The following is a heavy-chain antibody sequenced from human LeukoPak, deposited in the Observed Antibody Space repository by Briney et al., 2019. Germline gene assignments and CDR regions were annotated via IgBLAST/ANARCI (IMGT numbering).Heavy chain of an antibody. V-gene: IGHV3-30*03. Sequence: PGRSLRLSCAASGFTFSSYGMHWVRQAPGKGLEWVAVISYDGSNKYYADSVKGRFTISRDNSKNTLYLQMNSLRAEDTAVYYCARDHEAAFWSGYYDYWGQGTLVTVSS. CDR3: ARDHEAAFWSGYYDY. CDR2: ISYDGSNK. J-gene: IGHJ4*02. CDR1: GFTFSSYG. D-gene: IGHD3-3*01.